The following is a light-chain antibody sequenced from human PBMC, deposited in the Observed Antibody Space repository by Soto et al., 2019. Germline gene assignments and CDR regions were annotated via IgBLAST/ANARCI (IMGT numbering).Light chain of an antibody. V-gene: IGLV2-8*01. CDR2: EVN. Sequence: QSVLTQPPSASGSPGRSVTISCTGTTSDVGGYKYVSWHQRHPGKGPKLIIYEVNKRPSGVPDRLSGSKSGNTASLTVSGLQAEDEADYYCSSYAGSNTFVFGTGTKVTVL. J-gene: IGLJ1*01. CDR3: SSYAGSNTFV. CDR1: TSDVGGYKY.